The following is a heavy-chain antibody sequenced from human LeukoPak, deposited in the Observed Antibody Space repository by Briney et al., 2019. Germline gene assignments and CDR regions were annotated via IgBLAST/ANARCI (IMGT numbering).Heavy chain of an antibody. Sequence: SVKVSCKASGGTFSSYAISWVRQAPGQGLEWMGGITPIFGTANYAQKFQGRVTITADESTSTAYMKLSSLRSEDTAVYYCARLPDYYYGSGSPHFDYWGQGTLVTVSS. CDR3: ARLPDYYYGSGSPHFDY. CDR1: GGTFSSYA. CDR2: ITPIFGTA. J-gene: IGHJ4*02. D-gene: IGHD3-10*01. V-gene: IGHV1-69*13.